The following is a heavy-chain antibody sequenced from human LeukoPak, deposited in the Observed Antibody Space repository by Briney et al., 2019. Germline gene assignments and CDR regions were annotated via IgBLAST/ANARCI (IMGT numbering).Heavy chain of an antibody. Sequence: PSGTLSLTCAVSGGSISSSNWWSWVRQPPGKGLEWIGEIYHSGSTNYNPSLKSRVTISVDKSKNQFSLKLSSVTAADTAVYYCAGELYYYDSGYDAFDIWGQGTMVTVSS. CDR2: IYHSGST. J-gene: IGHJ3*02. CDR3: AGELYYYDSGYDAFDI. CDR1: GGSISSSNW. D-gene: IGHD3-22*01. V-gene: IGHV4-4*02.